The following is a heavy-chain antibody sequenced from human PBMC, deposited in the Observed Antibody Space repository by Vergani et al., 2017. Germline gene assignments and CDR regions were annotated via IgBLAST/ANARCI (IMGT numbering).Heavy chain of an antibody. CDR2: IDVKGNS. CDR3: VRVLHTSYILGAFDI. CDR1: GGSLDIHSQT. J-gene: IGHJ3*02. Sequence: QVRLEESGPGLVKPSETLSLTCSFSGGSLDIHSQTWGWIRQPAGEGLEWIGLIDVKGNSNFSPSLESRVTMSADASRGRFSLNLRSVTTSDTAVYYCVRVLHTSYILGAFDIWGQGIKVTVSS. D-gene: IGHD2-21*01. V-gene: IGHV4-61*02.